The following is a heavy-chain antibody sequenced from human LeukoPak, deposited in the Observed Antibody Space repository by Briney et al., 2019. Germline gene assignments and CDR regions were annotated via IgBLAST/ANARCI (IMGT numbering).Heavy chain of an antibody. Sequence: ASVKVSCKASGSTFTSYGISWVRQAPGQGLEWMGWISAYDGTTQYALNLQGRVTMTTDTSTSTAYMEVSSLRYDDTAIYYCAATDGYIHRHPLYYLDYWGQGTLVIVSS. CDR3: AATDGYIHRHPLYYLDY. CDR2: ISAYDGTT. J-gene: IGHJ4*02. CDR1: GSTFTSYG. V-gene: IGHV1-18*01. D-gene: IGHD5-24*01.